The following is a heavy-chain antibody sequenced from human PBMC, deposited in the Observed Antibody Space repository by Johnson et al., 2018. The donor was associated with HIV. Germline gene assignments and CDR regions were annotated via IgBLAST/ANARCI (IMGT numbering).Heavy chain of an antibody. J-gene: IGHJ3*02. D-gene: IGHD3-16*02. Sequence: QMQLVESGGGVVRPGRSLRLSCAASGFTFSVCPMHWVRQAPGRGLEWVAGISYDGSNKYYVDSVKGRFTITRDNSKNTLYLQMNSLRAEDTAVYYCARDSYDYVWGSYRHDAFDIWGQGTMVTVSS. CDR1: GFTFSVCP. CDR2: ISYDGSNK. V-gene: IGHV3-30*14. CDR3: ARDSYDYVWGSYRHDAFDI.